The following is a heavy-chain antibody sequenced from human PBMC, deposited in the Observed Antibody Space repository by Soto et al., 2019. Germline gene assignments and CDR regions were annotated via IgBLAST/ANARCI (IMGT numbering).Heavy chain of an antibody. CDR1: GFTFDDYT. CDR3: AKDYDFWAYYYGMDV. Sequence: GGSLRLSCAASGFTFDDYTMHWVRQAPVKGMEWVYLISWDGGSTYYEDSVKGRFTNSRDNSKNSLYLQMNSLSTEDTALYYCAKDYDFWAYYYGMDVWAQGTTVTVSS. CDR2: ISWDGGST. J-gene: IGHJ6*02. V-gene: IGHV3-43*01. D-gene: IGHD3-3*01.